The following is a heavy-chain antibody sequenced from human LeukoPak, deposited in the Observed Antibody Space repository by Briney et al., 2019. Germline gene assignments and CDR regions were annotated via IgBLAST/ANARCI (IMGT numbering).Heavy chain of an antibody. J-gene: IGHJ4*02. CDR1: GFTFSSYE. D-gene: IGHD1-26*01. Sequence: GGSLRLSCAASGFTFSSYEMNWVRQAPGKGLEWVSAISGSGGSTYYADSVKGRFTISRDNSKNTLYLQMNSLRAEDTAVYYCAKDLISGSYYGFDYWGQGTLGTVSS. CDR2: ISGSGGST. V-gene: IGHV3-23*01. CDR3: AKDLISGSYYGFDY.